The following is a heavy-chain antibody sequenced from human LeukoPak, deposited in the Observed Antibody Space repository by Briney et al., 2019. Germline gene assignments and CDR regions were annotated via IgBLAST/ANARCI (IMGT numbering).Heavy chain of an antibody. Sequence: ASVKVSCKASGYTFTSYGISWVRQAPGQGLEWMGWISAYNGNTNYAQKLQGRVTMTTDTSTSTAYMELRSLRSDDTAVCYCASSSMATRDAFDIWGQGTMVTVFS. CDR2: ISAYNGNT. CDR1: GYTFTSYG. V-gene: IGHV1-18*01. D-gene: IGHD5-24*01. J-gene: IGHJ3*02. CDR3: ASSSMATRDAFDI.